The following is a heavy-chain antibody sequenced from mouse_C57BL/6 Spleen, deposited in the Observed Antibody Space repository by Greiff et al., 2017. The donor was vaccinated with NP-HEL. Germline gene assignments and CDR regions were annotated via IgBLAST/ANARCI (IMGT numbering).Heavy chain of an antibody. D-gene: IGHD1-1*01. Sequence: VQLQQPGAELVMPGASVKLSCKASGYTFTSYWMHWVKQRPGQGLEWIGEIDPSDSYTNYNQKFKAKSTLTVDKSSSTAYMQLSSLTSEDSAVYYRSRNAYYYGSSYAMDYWGQGTSVTVSS. CDR3: SRNAYYYGSSYAMDY. V-gene: IGHV1-69*01. CDR1: GYTFTSYW. J-gene: IGHJ4*01. CDR2: IDPSDSYT.